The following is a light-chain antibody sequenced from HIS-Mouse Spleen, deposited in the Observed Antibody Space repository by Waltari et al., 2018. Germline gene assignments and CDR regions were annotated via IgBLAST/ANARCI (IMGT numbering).Light chain of an antibody. V-gene: IGLV3-10*01. CDR3: YSTDSSGNHRV. Sequence: SHELTQPPSVSVSPGQTARITCSGDALPKKYAYWYQQKSGQAPVLVIYEDSKRPSGIPGRFSGSSSGTMATLTISGAQVEDEADYYCYSTDSSGNHRVFGGGIKLTVL. J-gene: IGLJ2*01. CDR1: ALPKKY. CDR2: EDS.